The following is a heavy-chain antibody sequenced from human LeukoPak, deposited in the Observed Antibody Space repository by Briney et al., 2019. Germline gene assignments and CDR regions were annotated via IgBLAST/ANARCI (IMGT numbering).Heavy chain of an antibody. J-gene: IGHJ4*02. CDR2: IWYDGSNK. Sequence: GGSLRLSCAASGFTFSSYGMHWVRQAPGKGLEWVAVIWYDGSNKYYADSVKGRFTISRDNSKNTLYLQMNSLRAEDTAVYYCAKVEGSGSWDPFDYWGQGNLVTVSS. D-gene: IGHD3-10*01. CDR3: AKVEGSGSWDPFDY. V-gene: IGHV3-33*06. CDR1: GFTFSSYG.